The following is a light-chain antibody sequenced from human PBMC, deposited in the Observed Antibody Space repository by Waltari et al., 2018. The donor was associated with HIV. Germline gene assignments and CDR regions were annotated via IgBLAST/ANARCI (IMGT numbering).Light chain of an antibody. V-gene: IGLV2-14*01. CDR3: SSYTSSRTWV. J-gene: IGLJ3*02. Sequence: QSALTQPASVSGSPGQSITISCTGTSSDVGGYNYVSWSQQHPGKAPKLGIYEVSNRPSGVSNRCSGSKSGNTASLTISGVQAEDEADYYCSSYTSSRTWVFGGGTKLTVL. CDR1: SSDVGGYNY. CDR2: EVS.